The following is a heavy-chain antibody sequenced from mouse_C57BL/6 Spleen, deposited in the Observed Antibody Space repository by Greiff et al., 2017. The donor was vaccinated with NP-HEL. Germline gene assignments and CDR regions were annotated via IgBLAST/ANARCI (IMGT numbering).Heavy chain of an antibody. CDR1: GYTFTSYW. Sequence: VQLQQPGAELVRPGSSVKLSCKASGYTFTSYWMDWVKQRPGQGLEWIGNIYPSDSETHYNQKFKDKATLTVDKSSSTAYMQLSSLTSEDSAVYYCARSTGRDYWGQGTTLTVSS. D-gene: IGHD4-1*02. V-gene: IGHV1-61*01. J-gene: IGHJ2*01. CDR2: IYPSDSET. CDR3: ARSTGRDY.